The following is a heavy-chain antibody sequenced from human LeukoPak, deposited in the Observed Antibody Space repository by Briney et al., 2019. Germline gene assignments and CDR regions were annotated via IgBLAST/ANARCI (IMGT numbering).Heavy chain of an antibody. CDR3: ARVSYLRPYQLDS. V-gene: IGHV1-18*01. Sequence: ASVKVSCKTSGYTFVNYGINWVRQAPGQGLEWMGWISLKSGSAGYAQRVQGRVTLTTDTSTNTAYMELRSLGADDTAVYYCARVSYLRPYQLDSWGQGTLVSISS. D-gene: IGHD2-2*01. CDR2: ISLKSGSA. J-gene: IGHJ4*02. CDR1: GYTFVNYG.